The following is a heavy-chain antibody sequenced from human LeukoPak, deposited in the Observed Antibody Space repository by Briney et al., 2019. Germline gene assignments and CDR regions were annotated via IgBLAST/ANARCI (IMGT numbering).Heavy chain of an antibody. J-gene: IGHJ5*02. CDR2: IYYSGST. Sequence: SETLSLTCTVSGGSISSYYWSWIRQPPGKGLEWIGYIYYSGSTNYNPSLKSRVTISVDTSKNQFSLKLSSVTAADTAVYYCARELAAAGTSWGQGTLVTVSS. CDR3: ARELAAAGTS. D-gene: IGHD6-13*01. V-gene: IGHV4-59*01. CDR1: GGSISSYY.